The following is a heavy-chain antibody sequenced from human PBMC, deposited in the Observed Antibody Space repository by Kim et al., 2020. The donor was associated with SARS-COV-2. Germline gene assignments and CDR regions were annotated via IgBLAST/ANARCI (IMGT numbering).Heavy chain of an antibody. CDR3: AKDYNQVAHVTMIVVAPDY. J-gene: IGHJ4*02. D-gene: IGHD3-22*01. V-gene: IGHV3-23*01. Sequence: GRFTISGDNSKNTLYLQMNSLRAEDTAVYYCAKDYNQVAHVTMIVVAPDYWGQGTLVTVSS.